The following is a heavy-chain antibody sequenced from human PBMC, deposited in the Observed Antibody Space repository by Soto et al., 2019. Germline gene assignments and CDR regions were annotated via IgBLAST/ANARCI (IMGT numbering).Heavy chain of an antibody. J-gene: IGHJ4*02. CDR2: IYYSGST. D-gene: IGHD6-13*01. CDR3: AREDSSSWNIDY. CDR1: DGSISSGDYY. V-gene: IGHV4-30-4*01. Sequence: SEILSLTCTVSDGSISSGDYYWSWIRQPPGKGLEWIGYIYYSGSTYYNPSLKSRATISVDTSKNQFSLKLSSVTAADTAVYYCAREDSSSWNIDYWGKGTLVTVSS.